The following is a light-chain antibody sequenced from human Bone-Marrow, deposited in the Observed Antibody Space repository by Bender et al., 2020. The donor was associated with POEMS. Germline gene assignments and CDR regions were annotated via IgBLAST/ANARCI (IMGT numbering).Light chain of an antibody. CDR2: DDN. CDR1: NSNVGNFMF. V-gene: IGLV2-23*01. CDR3: SSWDDSLSGWV. Sequence: QSALTQPASVSGSPGQSVTISCTGANSNVGNFMFVSWYQQHPDKAPQLIIYDDNRRPSGVSNRFSGSKSGTSASLGIRDIQSGDGGDYYCSSWDDSLSGWVFGGGTKLTVL. J-gene: IGLJ3*02.